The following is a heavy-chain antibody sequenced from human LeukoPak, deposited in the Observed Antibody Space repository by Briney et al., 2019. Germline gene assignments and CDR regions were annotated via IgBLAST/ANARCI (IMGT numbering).Heavy chain of an antibody. V-gene: IGHV4-59*02. Sequence: SETLSLTCTVSGGAVSGYYWSWIRQPPGKGLEWIGYIHYSGSTNYNPSLKSRVTISVDTSKNQFSLKLSSVTAADTAIYYCARGGSKQWLVDDSWGQGTLVTVSS. CDR1: GGAVSGYY. CDR3: ARGGSKQWLVDDS. D-gene: IGHD6-19*01. CDR2: IHYSGST. J-gene: IGHJ4*02.